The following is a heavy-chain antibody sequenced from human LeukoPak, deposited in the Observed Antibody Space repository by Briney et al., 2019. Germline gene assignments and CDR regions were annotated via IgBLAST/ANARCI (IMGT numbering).Heavy chain of an antibody. CDR1: GFTFSSYW. D-gene: IGHD3-22*01. V-gene: IGHV3-7*01. CDR2: IKQDGSEK. Sequence: GGSLGLSCAASGFTFSSYWMSWVCQAPGKGLEWVANIKQDGSEKYYVDSVKGRFTISRDNAKNSLYLQMNSLRAEDTAVYYCASTDNYYDSSGYSFTESDYWGQGTLVTVSS. J-gene: IGHJ4*02. CDR3: ASTDNYYDSSGYSFTESDY.